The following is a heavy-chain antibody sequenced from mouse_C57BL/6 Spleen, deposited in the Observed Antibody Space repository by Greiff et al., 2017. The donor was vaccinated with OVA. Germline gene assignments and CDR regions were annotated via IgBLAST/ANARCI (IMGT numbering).Heavy chain of an antibody. CDR1: GYSITSGYY. CDR3: AREGYYGSSYWFAY. CDR2: ISYDGSN. D-gene: IGHD1-1*01. V-gene: IGHV3-6*01. Sequence: ESGPGLVKPSQSLSLTCSVTGYSITSGYYWNWIRQFPGNKLEWMGYISYDGSNNYNPSLKNRISITRDTSKNQFFRKLNSVTTEDTATYYCAREGYYGSSYWFAYWGQGTLVTVSA. J-gene: IGHJ3*01.